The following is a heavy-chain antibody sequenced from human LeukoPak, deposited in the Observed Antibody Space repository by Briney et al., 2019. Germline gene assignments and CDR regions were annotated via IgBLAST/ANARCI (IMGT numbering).Heavy chain of an antibody. CDR1: GGTFSSYA. CDR2: IIPIFGTA. Sequence: ASVKVSCKASGGTFSSYAISWVRQAPGQGLEWMGGIIPIFGTANYAQKFQGRVTITADESTSTAYMELSSLRSEDTAVYYCARVVSSGSSYGWFDPWGQGTLVTVSS. CDR3: ARVVSSGSSYGWFDP. D-gene: IGHD1-26*01. J-gene: IGHJ5*02. V-gene: IGHV1-69*13.